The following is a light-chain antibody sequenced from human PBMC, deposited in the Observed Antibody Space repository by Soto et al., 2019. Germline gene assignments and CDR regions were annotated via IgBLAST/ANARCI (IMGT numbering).Light chain of an antibody. V-gene: IGKV1-5*01. Sequence: DIQMTQSPSTLSASVGDRVTITCRASQSISSWLAWYQQKPGKAPKLLIYDASSLESGVPSRFSGSGSGTEFTLTTSSLQPDDFATYYCQQYNSYSPETFGQGTKVDIK. J-gene: IGKJ1*01. CDR1: QSISSW. CDR3: QQYNSYSPET. CDR2: DAS.